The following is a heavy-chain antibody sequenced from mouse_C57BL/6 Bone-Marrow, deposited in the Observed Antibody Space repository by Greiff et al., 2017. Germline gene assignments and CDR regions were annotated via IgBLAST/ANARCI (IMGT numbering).Heavy chain of an antibody. Sequence: EVKLVESGGGLVQPGGSLKLSCAASGFTFSDYYMYWVRQTPEKRLEWVAYISNGGGSTYYPDTVKGRFTISRDNAKNTLYLQMSRLKSEDTAMYYCARHNDYEYPWFAYWGQGTLVTVSA. CDR2: ISNGGGST. D-gene: IGHD2-4*01. J-gene: IGHJ3*01. CDR1: GFTFSDYY. V-gene: IGHV5-12*01. CDR3: ARHNDYEYPWFAY.